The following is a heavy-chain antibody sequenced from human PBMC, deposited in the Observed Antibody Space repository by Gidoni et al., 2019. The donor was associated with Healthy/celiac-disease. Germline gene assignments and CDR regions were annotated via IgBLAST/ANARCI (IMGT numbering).Heavy chain of an antibody. J-gene: IGHJ2*01. D-gene: IGHD6-13*01. CDR2: SSRSSSYI. CDR1: GFTFSSYS. Sequence: EVQLVESGGGLVKPGGYLRLSCAASGFTFSSYSMNWVRQAPGKGLEWVSSSSRSSSYIYYADSVKGRFTISRDNAKNALYLQRSSLRAEDTAVYYCARGVIAAAVYWYFDLWGRGTLVTVSS. CDR3: ARGVIAAAVYWYFDL. V-gene: IGHV3-21*01.